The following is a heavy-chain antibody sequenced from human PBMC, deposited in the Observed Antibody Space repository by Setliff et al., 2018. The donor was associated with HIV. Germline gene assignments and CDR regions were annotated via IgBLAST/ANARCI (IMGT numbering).Heavy chain of an antibody. CDR3: ARVVAATHYYYY. D-gene: IGHD2-15*01. CDR1: GGSISSYY. Sequence: PSETLSLTCTVSGGSISSYYWSWIRQPPGKGLEWVGHIYASDNSGSTSYNPSLNSRVTIALDTSKNQFSLRLTSVAATDMAVYYCARVVAATHYYYY. J-gene: IGHJ6*03. V-gene: IGHV4-59*08. CDR2: IYASDNSGST.